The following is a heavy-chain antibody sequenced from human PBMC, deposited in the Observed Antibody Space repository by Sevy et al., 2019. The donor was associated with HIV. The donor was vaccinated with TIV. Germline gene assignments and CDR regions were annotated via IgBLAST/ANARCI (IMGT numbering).Heavy chain of an antibody. J-gene: IGHJ4*02. CDR2: INWNGVGT. V-gene: IGHV3-20*04. Sequence: GGSLRLSCAASGLNFDDYGMSWVRQAPGKGLEWVSAINWNGVGTSYAAYVKGRFTISRDNAKNSLYVQMNSLRAEDTALYYCARERSCGGDCYYFDYWGQGTLVTVSS. CDR3: ARERSCGGDCYYFDY. CDR1: GLNFDDYG. D-gene: IGHD2-21*02.